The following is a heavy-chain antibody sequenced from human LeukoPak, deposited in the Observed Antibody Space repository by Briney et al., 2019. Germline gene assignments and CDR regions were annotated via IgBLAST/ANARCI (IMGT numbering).Heavy chain of an antibody. V-gene: IGHV4-34*01. CDR1: GGSLSGSY. Sequence: SETLSLTCAVSGGSLSGSYCTWVRQSPGEGLEWIGEINHSGRTNFNPSLQSRVTISLDTTRSQFSLILRSVTAADTAVYYCARDPCSSINCPLRFWGQGTLVTVSS. CDR2: INHSGRT. D-gene: IGHD2-2*01. J-gene: IGHJ4*02. CDR3: ARDPCSSINCPLRF.